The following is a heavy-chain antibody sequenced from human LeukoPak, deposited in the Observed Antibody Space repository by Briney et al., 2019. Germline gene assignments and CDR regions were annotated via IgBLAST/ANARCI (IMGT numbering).Heavy chain of an antibody. CDR3: ARAKTVITVLDFDY. V-gene: IGHV3-30-3*01. J-gene: IGHJ4*02. CDR2: ISYDGSNK. D-gene: IGHD4-17*01. Sequence: PGRSLRLSCAASGFTFSSYAMHWVRQAPGKGLEWVAVISYDGSNKYYADSVKGRFTISRDNSKNTLYLQMNSLRAEDTAVYYCARAKTVITVLDFDYWGQGTLVTVSS. CDR1: GFTFSSYA.